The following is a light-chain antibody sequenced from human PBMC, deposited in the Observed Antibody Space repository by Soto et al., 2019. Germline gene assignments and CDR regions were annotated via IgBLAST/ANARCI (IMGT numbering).Light chain of an antibody. CDR2: ENN. V-gene: IGLV6-57*04. J-gene: IGLJ2*01. Sequence: NFMLTQPHSVSESPGKTLSISCTRSSGSIANIYVQWYQQRPGSAPTTVIYENNQRLSGVPDRFSGSTDGSSNSASLTISGLKTDDEADYYCQSYHSGNVVFGGGTKLTVL. CDR3: QSYHSGNVV. CDR1: SGSIANIY.